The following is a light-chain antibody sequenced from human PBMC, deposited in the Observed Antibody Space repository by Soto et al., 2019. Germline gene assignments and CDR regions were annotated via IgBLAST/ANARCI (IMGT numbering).Light chain of an antibody. J-gene: IGLJ3*02. CDR2: YDS. CDR3: QVWDSSSDRHWV. V-gene: IGLV3-21*04. CDR1: NIGSKS. Sequence: SSELTQPPSVSVAPGKTARITCGGNNIGSKSVHWYQQKPGQAPVLVIYYDSDRPSGIPERFSGSNSGNTATLTISRVEAGDEADYYCQVWDSSSDRHWVFGGGTKLTVL.